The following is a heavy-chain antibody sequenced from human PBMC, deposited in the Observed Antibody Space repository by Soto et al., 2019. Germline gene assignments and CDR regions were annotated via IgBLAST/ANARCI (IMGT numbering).Heavy chain of an antibody. J-gene: IGHJ4*02. CDR1: GFTFSNYA. V-gene: IGHV3-23*01. CDR2: INATGVT. CDR3: ARTAKFNSQSSGWANRFDC. D-gene: IGHD6-19*01. Sequence: EMQLLESGGGLVQPGGSLRLFCAASGFTFSNYAMTWVRQAPGEGLEWVSTINATGVTYYGDTVKGRFTISRDNSKSTLFLQMNSLRAEDTAIYYCARTAKFNSQSSGWANRFDCWGQGTLVTVSS.